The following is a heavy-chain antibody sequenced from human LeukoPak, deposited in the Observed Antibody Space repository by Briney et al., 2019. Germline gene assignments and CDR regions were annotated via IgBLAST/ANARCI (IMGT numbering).Heavy chain of an antibody. D-gene: IGHD3-10*01. CDR3: ATGPSLKGSYYYYYGMDV. Sequence: GSVRLSCAASGYTFSSYGMSWVRQAPGQGLEWMAGINAYNGNTNYAQKLQGRVTMTEDTSTDTAYMELSSLRSEDTAVYYCATGPSLKGSYYYYYGMDVWGQGTTVTVSS. CDR2: INAYNGNT. J-gene: IGHJ6*02. CDR1: GYTFSSYG. V-gene: IGHV1-18*01.